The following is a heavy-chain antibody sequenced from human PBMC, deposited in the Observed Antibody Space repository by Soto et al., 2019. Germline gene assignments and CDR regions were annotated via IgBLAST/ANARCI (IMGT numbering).Heavy chain of an antibody. Sequence: PRGSLRLSCAASGFTFSSYAMSWVRQAPGKGLEWVSAISGSGGRTYYADSVKGRFTISRDNSKNTLYLQMNSLRAEDTAVYYCAKDERYDSSDFDCWGQGTLVTVSS. CDR1: GFTFSSYA. D-gene: IGHD3-22*01. CDR3: AKDERYDSSDFDC. V-gene: IGHV3-23*01. CDR2: ISGSGGRT. J-gene: IGHJ4*02.